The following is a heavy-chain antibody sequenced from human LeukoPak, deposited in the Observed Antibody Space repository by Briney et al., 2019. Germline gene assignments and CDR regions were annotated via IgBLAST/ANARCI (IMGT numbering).Heavy chain of an antibody. Sequence: ASVKVSCKASGYTFTSYAMNWVRQAPGQGLEWMGWINTNTGNPTYAQGFTGRFVFSLDTSVSTAYLQISSLKAEDTAVYYCARGAVSSSSWLNYYYYYYGMDVWGQGTTVTVSS. CDR1: GYTFTSYA. V-gene: IGHV7-4-1*02. CDR2: INTNTGNP. D-gene: IGHD6-13*01. CDR3: ARGAVSSSSWLNYYYYYYGMDV. J-gene: IGHJ6*02.